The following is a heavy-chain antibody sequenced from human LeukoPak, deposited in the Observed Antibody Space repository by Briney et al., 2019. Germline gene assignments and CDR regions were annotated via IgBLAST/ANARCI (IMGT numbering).Heavy chain of an antibody. CDR1: GGSFSGYY. J-gene: IGHJ4*02. CDR2: IYYSGST. V-gene: IGHV4-59*01. D-gene: IGHD6-13*01. CDR3: ARLGYSSSWYQVDY. Sequence: SETLSLTCAVYGGSFSGYYWSWIRQPPGKGLEWIGYIYYSGSTNYNPSLKSRVTISVDTSKNQFSLELSSVTAADTAVYYCARLGYSSSWYQVDYWGQGTLVTVSS.